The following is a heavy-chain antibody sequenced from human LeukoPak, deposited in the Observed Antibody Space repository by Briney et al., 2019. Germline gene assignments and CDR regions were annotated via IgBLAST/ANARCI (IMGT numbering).Heavy chain of an antibody. CDR1: GFTFSSYA. CDR3: MVVVVAAIFRDAFDI. CDR2: ISGSGGST. D-gene: IGHD2-15*01. Sequence: QPGGSLRLXCAASGFTFSSYAMSWVRQAPGKGLEWVSAISGSGGSTYYADSVKGRFTISRDNSKNTLYLQMNSLRAEDTAVYYCMVVVVAAIFRDAFDIWGQGTMVTVSS. J-gene: IGHJ3*02. V-gene: IGHV3-23*01.